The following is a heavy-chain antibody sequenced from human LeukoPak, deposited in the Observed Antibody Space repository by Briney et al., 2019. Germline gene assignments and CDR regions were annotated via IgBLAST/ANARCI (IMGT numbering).Heavy chain of an antibody. D-gene: IGHD6-13*01. CDR2: ISYDGSNK. J-gene: IGHJ4*02. CDR1: GFTFSSYA. Sequence: HPGGSLRLSCAASGFTFSSYAMHWVRQAPGKGLEWVAVISYDGSNKYYADSVKGRFTISRDNSKNTLYLQMNSLRAEDTAVYYCAREGSIAAAGTFDYWGQGTLVTVSS. V-gene: IGHV3-30-3*01. CDR3: AREGSIAAAGTFDY.